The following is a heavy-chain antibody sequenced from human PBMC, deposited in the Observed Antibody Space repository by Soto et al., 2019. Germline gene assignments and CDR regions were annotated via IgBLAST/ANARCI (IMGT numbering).Heavy chain of an antibody. CDR2: ISAYNGNT. Sequence: GSVKGSFRASGYTFTSNGISLVRQAPGQGLEWMGWISAYNGNTNYAQKLQGRVTMTTDTSTSTAYMELRSLRSDDTAVYYCARVGAVPVAGSFDYWGQGTLVTVS. D-gene: IGHD6-19*01. CDR1: GYTFTSNG. CDR3: ARVGAVPVAGSFDY. V-gene: IGHV1-18*01. J-gene: IGHJ4*02.